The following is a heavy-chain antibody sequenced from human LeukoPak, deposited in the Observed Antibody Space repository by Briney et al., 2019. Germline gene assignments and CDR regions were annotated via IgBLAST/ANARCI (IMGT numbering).Heavy chain of an antibody. V-gene: IGHV1-69*06. CDR2: IIPIFGTA. D-gene: IGHD3-22*01. CDR1: GGTFSSYA. J-gene: IGHJ4*02. Sequence: AVKVSCKASGGTFSSYAISWVGQAPGQGLEWMGGIIPIFGTANYAQKFQGRVTITADKSTSTAYMEVSGMIAKDTPVYYCARDNTYYYDSSGYYYFDYWGQGTLVTVSS. CDR3: ARDNTYYYDSSGYYYFDY.